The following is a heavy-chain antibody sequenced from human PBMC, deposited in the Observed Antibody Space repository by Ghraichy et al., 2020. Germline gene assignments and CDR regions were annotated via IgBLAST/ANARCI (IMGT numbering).Heavy chain of an antibody. CDR2: ISGSGGGT. Sequence: GGSLRLSCAASGFTFSSYAMSWVRQAPGKGLEWVSAISGSGGGTYYADSVKGRFTISRDNSKNTLYLQMNSLRAEDTAVYYCANWRPTYYYDSSGYGAEYFQHWGQGTLVNVSS. V-gene: IGHV3-23*01. D-gene: IGHD3-22*01. J-gene: IGHJ1*01. CDR1: GFTFSSYA. CDR3: ANWRPTYYYDSSGYGAEYFQH.